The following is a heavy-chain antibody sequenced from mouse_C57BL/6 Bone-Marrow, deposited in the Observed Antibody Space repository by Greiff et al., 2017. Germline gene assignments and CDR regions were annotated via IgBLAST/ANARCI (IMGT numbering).Heavy chain of an antibody. D-gene: IGHD1-1*01. V-gene: IGHV14-3*01. J-gene: IGHJ1*03. Sequence: EVQLVESVAELVRPGASVKLSCTASGFNIKNTYMHWVKQRPEQGLEWIGRIDPANGNTKYAPKFQGKATITADTSSNTAYLQLSSLTSEDTAIYYCARVGTTVVAFYWYFDVWGTGTTVTVSS. CDR2: IDPANGNT. CDR1: GFNIKNTY. CDR3: ARVGTTVVAFYWYFDV.